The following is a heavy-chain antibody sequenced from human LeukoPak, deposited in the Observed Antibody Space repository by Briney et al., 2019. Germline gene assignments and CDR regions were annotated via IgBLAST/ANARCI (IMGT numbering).Heavy chain of an antibody. J-gene: IGHJ4*02. D-gene: IGHD5-18*01. CDR2: INPNSGGT. V-gene: IGHV1-2*02. CDR3: ARVRFPMVTPVYYFDY. CDR1: GYTFTGYY. Sequence: GASVKVSCKASGYTFTGYYMHWVRPAPGHGLEWMGWINPNSGGTNYAQKFQGRVTMTRETSNRTAYMELSRLRSDDTAVYYWARVRFPMVTPVYYFDYLGQGTLVTVSS.